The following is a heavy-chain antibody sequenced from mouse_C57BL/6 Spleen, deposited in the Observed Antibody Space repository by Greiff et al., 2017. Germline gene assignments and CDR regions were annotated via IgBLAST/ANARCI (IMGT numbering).Heavy chain of an antibody. Sequence: QFQLQQPGAELVRPGTSVKLSCKASGYTFTSYWMHWVKQRPGQGLEWIGVIDPSDSYTNYNQKFKGKATLTVDTSSSTAYMQLSSLTSEDSAVYYCARAFYDGYPHWYFDVWGTGTTVTVSS. CDR3: ARAFYDGYPHWYFDV. V-gene: IGHV1-59*01. D-gene: IGHD2-3*01. J-gene: IGHJ1*03. CDR1: GYTFTSYW. CDR2: IDPSDSYT.